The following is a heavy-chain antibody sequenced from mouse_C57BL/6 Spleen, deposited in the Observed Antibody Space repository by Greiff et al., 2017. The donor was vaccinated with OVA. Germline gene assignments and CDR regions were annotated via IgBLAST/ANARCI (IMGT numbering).Heavy chain of an antibody. D-gene: IGHD4-1*01. CDR1: GFTFSDFY. J-gene: IGHJ4*01. Sequence: EVMLVESGGGLVQSGRSLRLSCATSGFTFSDFYMEWVRQAPGKGLEWIAASRNKANDYTTEYSATVKGRFIVSRDTSQSILYLQMTALRAEDTACYYSAREAILGRALDYWGQGTSLTVSA. CDR2: SRNKANDYTT. V-gene: IGHV7-1*01. CDR3: AREAILGRALDY.